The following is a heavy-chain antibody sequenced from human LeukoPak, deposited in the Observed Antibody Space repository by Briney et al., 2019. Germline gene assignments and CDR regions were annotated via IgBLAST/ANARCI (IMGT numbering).Heavy chain of an antibody. CDR3: ARDRPNTGYDFDY. D-gene: IGHD5-12*01. V-gene: IGHV3-48*02. CDR2: ITSSSSSI. Sequence: PGGSLRLSRAASGFAFSSYSMNWVRQAPGKGLEWLSYITSSSSSIFYADSVKGRFTISRDNARNSLYLQMNSLRDDDTAVYYCARDRPNTGYDFDYWGQGALVTVPS. J-gene: IGHJ4*02. CDR1: GFAFSSYS.